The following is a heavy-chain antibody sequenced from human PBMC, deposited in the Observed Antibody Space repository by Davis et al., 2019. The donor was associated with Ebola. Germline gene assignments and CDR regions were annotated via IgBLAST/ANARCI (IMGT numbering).Heavy chain of an antibody. CDR2: IKQDGSEK. D-gene: IGHD2-21*01. Sequence: GGSLRLSCAASGFTFSSYWMSWVRQAPGKGLEWVANIKQDGSEKYYVDSVKGRFTISRDNAKNSLYLQMNSLRAEDTAVYYCARHESCGGDCYPVNGMDVWGQGTTVTVSS. V-gene: IGHV3-7*01. J-gene: IGHJ6*02. CDR3: ARHESCGGDCYPVNGMDV. CDR1: GFTFSSYW.